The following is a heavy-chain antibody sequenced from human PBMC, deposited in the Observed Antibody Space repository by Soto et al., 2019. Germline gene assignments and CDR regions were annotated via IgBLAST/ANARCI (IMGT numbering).Heavy chain of an antibody. CDR2: IIPIFGTA. CDR3: ARVLSTVTTYGLYYYGMDV. V-gene: IGHV1-69*13. CDR1: GGTFSSYA. D-gene: IGHD4-17*01. Sequence: SVKVSCKASGGTFSSYAISWVRQAPGQGLEWMGGIIPIFGTANYAQKFQGRVTITADESTSTAYMELSGLRSEDTAVYYCARVLSTVTTYGLYYYGMDVWGQGTTVTVSS. J-gene: IGHJ6*02.